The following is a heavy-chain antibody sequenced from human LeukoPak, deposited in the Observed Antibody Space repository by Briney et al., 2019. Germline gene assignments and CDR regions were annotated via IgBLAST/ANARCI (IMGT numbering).Heavy chain of an antibody. CDR3: ARAIIGYCSGGSCYSFDI. CDR1: GYTFTGYY. D-gene: IGHD2-15*01. Sequence: ASVKVSCKASGYTFTGYYMHWVRQAPGQGLEWMGWINPNSGGTNYAQKFQGRVTMTRDTSISTAYMELSRLRSDDTPVYYCARAIIGYCSGGSCYSFDIWGQGTMVTVSS. CDR2: INPNSGGT. V-gene: IGHV1-2*02. J-gene: IGHJ3*02.